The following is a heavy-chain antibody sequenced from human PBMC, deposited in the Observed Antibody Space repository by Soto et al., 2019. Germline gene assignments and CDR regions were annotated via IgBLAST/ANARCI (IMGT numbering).Heavy chain of an antibody. CDR3: ARAVAAAGYFDY. V-gene: IGHV1-69*13. CDR1: GGTFSSYA. D-gene: IGHD6-13*01. CDR2: IIPIFGTA. Sequence: SVKVSCKASGGTFSSYAISWVRQAPGQGLEWMGGIIPIFGTANYAQKFQGRVTITADESTSTAYMELSSLRSEDTAVYYCARAVAAAGYFDYWGQGTLVTVSS. J-gene: IGHJ4*02.